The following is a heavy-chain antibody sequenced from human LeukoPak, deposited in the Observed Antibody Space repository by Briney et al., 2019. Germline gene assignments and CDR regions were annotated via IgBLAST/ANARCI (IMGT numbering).Heavy chain of an antibody. CDR3: ARVPDWTYVPDY. CDR2: IKSSNT. J-gene: IGHJ4*02. V-gene: IGHV4-61*02. Sequence: SETLSLTCTVSGGSISSDRFYWTWVRQPAGKGLEWIGRIKSSNTNYDPSLKSRVSISLDTSTNQFSLKLSSLTAADTAVYYCARVPDWTYVPDYWGQGTLVTVSS. D-gene: IGHD3-16*01. CDR1: GGSISSDRFY.